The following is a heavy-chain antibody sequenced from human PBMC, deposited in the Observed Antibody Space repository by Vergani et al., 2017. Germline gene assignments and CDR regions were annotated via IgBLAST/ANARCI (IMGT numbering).Heavy chain of an antibody. D-gene: IGHD3-3*01. CDR1: GYTFTGYY. Sequence: QVQLVQSGAEVKKPGASVKVSCKASGYTFTGYYMHWVRQARGQGLEWMGRIIPIFGTATYAQKLQGRVTMTTDTSTSTAYMELRSLRSADTAVYYCARRTIPPRDWFDPWGQGTLVTVSS. V-gene: IGHV1-2*02. J-gene: IGHJ5*02. CDR3: ARRTIPPRDWFDP. CDR2: IIPIFGTA.